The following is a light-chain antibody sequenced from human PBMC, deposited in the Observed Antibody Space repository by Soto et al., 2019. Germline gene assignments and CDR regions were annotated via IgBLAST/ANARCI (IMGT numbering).Light chain of an antibody. CDR3: QQRSAWPIT. Sequence: EIVLTQSPATLSLSPGERATLSCRASQSVSSYLAWFQQKPGQAPRLLIFGASDRPTGIPARFSGSGSGTDFTLTISSLEPEDFAVYYCQQRSAWPITFGQGTRLEIK. CDR2: GAS. V-gene: IGKV3-11*01. J-gene: IGKJ5*01. CDR1: QSVSSY.